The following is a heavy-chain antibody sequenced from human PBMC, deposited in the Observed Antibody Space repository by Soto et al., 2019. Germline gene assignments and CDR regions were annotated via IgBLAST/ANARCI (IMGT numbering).Heavy chain of an antibody. V-gene: IGHV3-33*01. CDR1: GFTFSNYG. Sequence: QVQVVESGGGVVQPGRSLKLSCAASGFTFSNYGMHWVRQAPGKGLEWVAVIWYDGSNKYYADSVKGRFTISRDNSKNMLYLQMNSLRDEDTAVFYCARESSYTSASTPDYYFYSWGQGTLVTVSS. J-gene: IGHJ4*02. D-gene: IGHD6-6*01. CDR2: IWYDGSNK. CDR3: ARESSYTSASTPDYYFYS.